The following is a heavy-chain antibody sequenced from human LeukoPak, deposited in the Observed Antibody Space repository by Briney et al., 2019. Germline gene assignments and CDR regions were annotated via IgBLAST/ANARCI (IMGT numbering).Heavy chain of an antibody. CDR3: ASKSSGWYYNY. J-gene: IGHJ4*02. CDR2: ISYDGSNK. V-gene: IGHV3-30-3*01. D-gene: IGHD6-19*01. CDR1: GFTFSSYA. Sequence: GRSLRLSCAASGFTFSSYAMHWVRQAPGKGLEWVAVISYDGSNKYYADSVKGRFTISRDNSKNTLYLQMNSLRAEDTAVYYCASKSSGWYYNYWGQGTLVTVSS.